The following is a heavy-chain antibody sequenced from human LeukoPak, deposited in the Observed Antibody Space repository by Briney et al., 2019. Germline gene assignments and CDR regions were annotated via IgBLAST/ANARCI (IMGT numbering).Heavy chain of an antibody. CDR2: FYSGGST. J-gene: IGHJ2*01. CDR1: GFSFSSYD. CDR3: ARGPDYNINPYWYFDL. D-gene: IGHD3-22*01. V-gene: IGHV3-66*01. Sequence: GGSLRLSCAGSGFSFSSYDMGWHRRAPGKGLEWVSIFYSGGSTHYADSVKGRFTISRDNSKNTLFLQMNSLRVEDTAMYYCARGPDYNINPYWYFDLWGRGTLVAVSS.